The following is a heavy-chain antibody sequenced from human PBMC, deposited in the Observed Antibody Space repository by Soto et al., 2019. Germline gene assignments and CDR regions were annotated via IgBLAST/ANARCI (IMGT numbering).Heavy chain of an antibody. V-gene: IGHV4-59*01. CDR3: ARFYRRAVAGTRWFDP. CDR2: IYYSGST. CDR1: VGSISSYY. Sequence: SETLSLTCTVSVGSISSYYWSWIRQPPGKGLEWIGYIYYSGSTNYNPSLKSRVTISVDTSKNQFSLKLSSVTAADTAVYYCARFYRRAVAGTRWFDPWGQGTLVTVSS. J-gene: IGHJ5*02. D-gene: IGHD6-19*01.